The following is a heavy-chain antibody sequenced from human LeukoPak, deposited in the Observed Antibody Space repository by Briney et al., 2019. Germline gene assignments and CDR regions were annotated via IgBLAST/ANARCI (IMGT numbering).Heavy chain of an antibody. V-gene: IGHV1-8*03. D-gene: IGHD3-22*01. J-gene: IGHJ4*02. CDR3: ARQRPHSSGSPGYFDY. CDR1: GYTFTSYD. Sequence: GASVKVSCKASGYTFTSYDINWVRQATGQGLEWMGWMNPNSGNTGYAQKFQGRVTITRNTSISTAYMELSSLRSEDTAVYYCARQRPHSSGSPGYFDYWGQGTLVTVSS. CDR2: MNPNSGNT.